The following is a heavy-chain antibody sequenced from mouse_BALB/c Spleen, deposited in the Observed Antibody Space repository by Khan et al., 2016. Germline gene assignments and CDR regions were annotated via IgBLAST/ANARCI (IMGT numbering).Heavy chain of an antibody. CDR2: IDPANGNT. Sequence: IQLVQSGAELVKPGASVKLSCTASGFNIKDTYMHWVKQSPEQGLEWIGRIDPANGNTKYDPKFQGKATITADTSSNTAYLQLSILTSEDTAVSKSASSHYGYDERFGYWGQGTLVTVS. CDR1: GFNIKDTY. J-gene: IGHJ3*01. V-gene: IGHV14-3*02. D-gene: IGHD2-2*01. CDR3: ASSHYGYDERFGY.